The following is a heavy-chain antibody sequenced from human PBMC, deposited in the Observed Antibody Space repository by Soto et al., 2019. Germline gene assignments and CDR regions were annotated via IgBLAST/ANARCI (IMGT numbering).Heavy chain of an antibody. CDR2: IYYSGST. D-gene: IGHD2-2*01. CDR1: GGSISSGGYY. Sequence: LSLTCTVSGGSISSGGYYWRWIRQHPGKGLEWIGYIYYSGSTYYNPSLKSRVTISVDTSKNQFSLKLSSVTAADTAVYYCARDRAEPTAMHYYYGMDVWGQGTTVTVS. CDR3: ARDRAEPTAMHYYYGMDV. J-gene: IGHJ6*02. V-gene: IGHV4-31*03.